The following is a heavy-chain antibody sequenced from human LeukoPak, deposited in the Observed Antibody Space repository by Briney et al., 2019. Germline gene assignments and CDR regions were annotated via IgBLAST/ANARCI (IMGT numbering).Heavy chain of an antibody. Sequence: SETLSLTCTVSGGSISSGDYYWSWIRQPPGKGLEWIGYIYYSGSTYYNPSLKSRVTISVDMSKNQFSLKLSSVTAADTAVYYCARTPPSPYGDSPYFQHWGQGTLVTVSS. CDR3: ARTPPSPYGDSPYFQH. CDR2: IYYSGST. J-gene: IGHJ1*01. CDR1: GGSISSGDYY. V-gene: IGHV4-30-4*01. D-gene: IGHD4-17*01.